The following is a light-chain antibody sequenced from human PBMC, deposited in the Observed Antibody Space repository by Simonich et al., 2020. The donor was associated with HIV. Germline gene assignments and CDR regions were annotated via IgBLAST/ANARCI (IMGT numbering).Light chain of an antibody. CDR2: DAS. V-gene: IGKV1-33*01. Sequence: IQMTQSPSSLSASVGARVTLTCQASQDISNSLNWYQQKPGKAPKLLIFDASNLETGVPSRFSGSASGTDFTFTISSLQPEDIATYYCQQYHHLPLTFAGGTKVVIK. CDR1: QDISNS. CDR3: QQYHHLPLT. J-gene: IGKJ4*01.